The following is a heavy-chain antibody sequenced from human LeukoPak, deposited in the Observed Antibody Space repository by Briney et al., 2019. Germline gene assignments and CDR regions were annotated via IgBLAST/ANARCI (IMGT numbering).Heavy chain of an antibody. CDR2: IKSKIDGGTT. CDR1: GFTVSSKC. D-gene: IGHD3-3*01. J-gene: IGHJ4*02. Sequence: GGSLRLSCAASGFTVSSKCMGWVRQAPGQGLEWVGRIKSKIDGGTTDYAAPVKGRFSISRDDSKNTVYLQMNSLKTEDTAVYYCATWGDFWSGNYGGYWGQGTLVTVSS. V-gene: IGHV3-15*01. CDR3: ATWGDFWSGNYGGY.